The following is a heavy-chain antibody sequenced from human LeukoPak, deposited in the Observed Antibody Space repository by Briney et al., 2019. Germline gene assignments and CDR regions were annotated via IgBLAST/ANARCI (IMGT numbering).Heavy chain of an antibody. J-gene: IGHJ5*02. CDR3: ARVACGGDCYSHWFDP. CDR1: GYTFTGYY. D-gene: IGHD2-21*01. V-gene: IGHV1-2*02. CDR2: ISPNSGGT. Sequence: ASVKVSCKASGYTFTGYYMHWVRQAPGQGLEWMGWISPNSGGTNYAQKFQGRVTMTRDTSISTAYMELSRLRSDDTAVYYCARVACGGDCYSHWFDPWGQGTLVTVSS.